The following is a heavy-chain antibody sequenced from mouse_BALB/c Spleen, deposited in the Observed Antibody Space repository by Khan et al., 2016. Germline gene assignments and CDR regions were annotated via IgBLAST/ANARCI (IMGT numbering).Heavy chain of an antibody. J-gene: IGHJ2*01. Sequence: VQLQQSGAELVKPGASVTLSCTASGFNIKDTYLHWVKQRPEQGLEWIGRIDPANGNFKFDPKFQGKATITADTYSNTTYLQLSGLTSEDTAVYYCAGGNSPFDYWGQGNTLTVSS. CDR2: IDPANGNF. CDR3: AGGNSPFDY. V-gene: IGHV14-3*02. CDR1: GFNIKDTY. D-gene: IGHD2-1*01.